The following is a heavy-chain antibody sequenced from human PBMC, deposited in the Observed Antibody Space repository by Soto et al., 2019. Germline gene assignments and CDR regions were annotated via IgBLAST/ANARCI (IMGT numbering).Heavy chain of an antibody. V-gene: IGHV3-48*03. CDR1: GFSFSGFA. CDR2: ISDDGASI. Sequence: GGSLRLSCEASGFSFSGFAMNWVRQAPGRGLEWVSYISDDGASIYYADSLKGRFTISRDNAKNSLSLQMNNLRAEDTAVYYCARENSVQAWLHHLDHWGLGTLVTVSS. CDR3: ARENSVQAWLHHLDH. J-gene: IGHJ1*01. D-gene: IGHD5-18*01.